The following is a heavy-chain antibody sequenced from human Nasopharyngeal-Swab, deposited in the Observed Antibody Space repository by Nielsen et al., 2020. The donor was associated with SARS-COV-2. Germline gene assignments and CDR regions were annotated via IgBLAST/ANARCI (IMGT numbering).Heavy chain of an antibody. V-gene: IGHV3-74*01. J-gene: IGHJ4*02. CDR2: INSDGSST. D-gene: IGHD3-22*01. CDR3: ARDEITMIAAFDY. Sequence: WIRQPPGKGLVWVSRINSDGSSTSYADSVKGRFTISRDSAKNTLYLQMNSLRAEDTAVYYRARDEITMIAAFDYWGQGTLVTVSS.